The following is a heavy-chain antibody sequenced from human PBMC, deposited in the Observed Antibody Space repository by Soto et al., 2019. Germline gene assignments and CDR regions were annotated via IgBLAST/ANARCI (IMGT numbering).Heavy chain of an antibody. Sequence: QVQLVQSGAEVKKPGSSVKFSCKASGGTFSSYAISWVRQDPGQGLEWMGGIIPILGTANYAQKFQGRVTITADESTSTAYMELSSLRSEDTAVYYCARGYSPMAAGIAVVVSLNWCDPWGQGTLVTVSS. V-gene: IGHV1-69*01. D-gene: IGHD6-19*01. J-gene: IGHJ5*02. CDR1: GGTFSSYA. CDR2: IIPILGTA. CDR3: ARGYSPMAAGIAVVVSLNWCDP.